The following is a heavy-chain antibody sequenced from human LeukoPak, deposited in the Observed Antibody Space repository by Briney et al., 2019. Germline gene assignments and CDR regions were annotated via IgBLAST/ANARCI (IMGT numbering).Heavy chain of an antibody. CDR1: GYTLTELS. Sequence: ASVTVSFTVSGYTLTELSMHWVRQAPGKGLEWMGGFDPEDGETIYAQKFQGRVTMTEDTSTDTAYMELSSLRSEDTAVYYCTTEHNQKLDRATYYYYGMDVWGQGTTVTVSS. J-gene: IGHJ6*02. V-gene: IGHV1-24*01. CDR2: FDPEDGET. D-gene: IGHD1-1*01. CDR3: TTEHNQKLDRATYYYYGMDV.